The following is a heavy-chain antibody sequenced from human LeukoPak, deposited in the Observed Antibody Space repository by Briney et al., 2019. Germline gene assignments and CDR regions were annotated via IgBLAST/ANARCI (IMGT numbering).Heavy chain of an antibody. CDR1: GGSISSSSYY. V-gene: IGHV4-39*01. Sequence: SETLSLTCTVSGGSISSSSYYWGWIRQPPGKGLEWIGSIYYSGSTYYNPSLKSRVTISVDTSKNQFSLKLSSVTAADTAVYYCARHYYDFWSGYLDWFDPWGQGTLVTVSS. CDR2: IYYSGST. J-gene: IGHJ5*02. D-gene: IGHD3-3*01. CDR3: ARHYYDFWSGYLDWFDP.